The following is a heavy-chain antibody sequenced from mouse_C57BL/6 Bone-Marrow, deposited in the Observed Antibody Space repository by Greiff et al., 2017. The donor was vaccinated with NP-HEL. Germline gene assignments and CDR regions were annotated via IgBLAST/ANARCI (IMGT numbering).Heavy chain of an antibody. CDR2: IYPGDGET. Sequence: VPLQQSGAELVKPGASVKISCKTSDYAFSSYWMNWVKQRPGKGLEWVGQIYPGDGETNYNGKFKGKATLTADKSSSTVYMQLSSLTSEDSAVYLCARGDYGSSRFGYAMDYWGQGTSVTVSS. J-gene: IGHJ4*01. D-gene: IGHD1-1*01. CDR1: DYAFSSYW. CDR3: ARGDYGSSRFGYAMDY. V-gene: IGHV1-80*01.